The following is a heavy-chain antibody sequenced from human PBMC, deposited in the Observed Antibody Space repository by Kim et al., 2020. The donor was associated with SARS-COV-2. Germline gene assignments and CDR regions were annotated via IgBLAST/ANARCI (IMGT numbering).Heavy chain of an antibody. CDR3: AIDNRGSVGVWFEP. D-gene: IGHD3-10*01. Sequence: SETLSLTCSVTGDSLSRSDSYWGWIRQPPGKGLEWIGTSHYSGTTYYNPSLKSRVTISVDMSKNQFSLNLRSVTAADTAMYYCAIDNRGSVGVWFEPWGQGIRVTVSS. V-gene: IGHV4-39*07. CDR2: SHYSGTT. J-gene: IGHJ5*02. CDR1: GDSLSRSDSY.